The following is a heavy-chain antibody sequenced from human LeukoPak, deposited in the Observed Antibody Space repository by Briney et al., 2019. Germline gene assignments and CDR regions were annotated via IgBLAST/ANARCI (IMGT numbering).Heavy chain of an antibody. D-gene: IGHD4-23*01. Sequence: GESLKISCQASGSRFTNYWIGWVRRLPGKGLEWMGSMYPDDSDTRYSPSFQGHVTISADTSISTSYLQWSSLEASDRAIYYCARSGKGQQRYFDLWGRGTLVAVSS. CDR1: GSRFTNYW. J-gene: IGHJ2*01. V-gene: IGHV5-51*01. CDR2: MYPDDSDT. CDR3: ARSGKGQQRYFDL.